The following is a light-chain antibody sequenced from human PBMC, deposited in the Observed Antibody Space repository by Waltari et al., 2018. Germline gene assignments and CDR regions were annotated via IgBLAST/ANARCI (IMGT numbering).Light chain of an antibody. CDR3: MQALQTPLT. J-gene: IGKJ4*01. V-gene: IGKV2-28*01. CDR1: QSLLHSNGYNY. CDR2: LGS. Sequence: DIVLTQSPLSLPVTPGAPASIPCRSSQSLLHSNGYNYMDWYLQKPGQSPQVLIYLGSNRASGVPDRFSGSGSGTDFTLKISRVEAEDVGVYYCMQALQTPLTFGGGTKVEIK.